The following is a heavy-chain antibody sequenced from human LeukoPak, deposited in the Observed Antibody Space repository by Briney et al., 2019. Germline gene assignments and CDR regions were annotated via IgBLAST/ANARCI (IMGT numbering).Heavy chain of an antibody. J-gene: IGHJ6*02. Sequence: GASVKVSCKASGGPFHTYAISWVRLVPGQGLEWMGRVVPASEISTYAQKFLGRVTITADYSASTVYMELSGLRSDDTATYYCARVGYTRGPRPYGMDVWGQGTTVTV. V-gene: IGHV1-69*04. CDR1: GGPFHTYA. D-gene: IGHD3-16*02. CDR2: VVPASEIS. CDR3: ARVGYTRGPRPYGMDV.